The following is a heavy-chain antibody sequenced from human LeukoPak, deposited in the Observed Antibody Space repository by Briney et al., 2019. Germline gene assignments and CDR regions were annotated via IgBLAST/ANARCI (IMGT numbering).Heavy chain of an antibody. J-gene: IGHJ5*02. V-gene: IGHV3-7*01. CDR3: ARLGLEVGGPNWFAP. CDR1: GFSFSSNW. CDR2: IKRDGSQK. D-gene: IGHD1-1*01. Sequence: GGSLRLSCAAPGFSFSSNWMGWVRQAPGKGLEWVAHIKRDGSQKYYLDSVKGRFTISRDNAKNSLYLQMNSLRVEDTAVYYCARLGLEVGGPNWFAPWGQGTLVTASS.